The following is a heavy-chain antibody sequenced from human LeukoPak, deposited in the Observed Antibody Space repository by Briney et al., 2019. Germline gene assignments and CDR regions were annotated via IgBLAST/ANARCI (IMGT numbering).Heavy chain of an antibody. J-gene: IGHJ3*02. V-gene: IGHV1-46*01. CDR2: ISPSGGST. D-gene: IGHD5-24*01. Sequence: ASVKVSCKAFGYTFTSNYMHWVRQAPGQGPEWMGVISPSGGSTTYAQKFQGRVTLTRDMSTSTDYLELSSLRSEDTAVYYCARHKMGIKAFDIWGQGTMVTVSS. CDR1: GYTFTSNY. CDR3: ARHKMGIKAFDI.